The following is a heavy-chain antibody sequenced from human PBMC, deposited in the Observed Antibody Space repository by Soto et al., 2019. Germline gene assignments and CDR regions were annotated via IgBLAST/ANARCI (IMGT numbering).Heavy chain of an antibody. J-gene: IGHJ4*02. CDR3: ARQACGGDCWIDY. V-gene: IGHV1-69*06. Sequence: SVKVSCKASGGTFSSYAISWVRQAPGQGLEWMGGIIPIFGTANYAQKFQGRVTITADKSTSTAYMELSSLRSEDTAVYYCARQACGGDCWIDYWGQGTMVTVYS. CDR1: GGTFSSYA. CDR2: IIPIFGTA. D-gene: IGHD2-21*02.